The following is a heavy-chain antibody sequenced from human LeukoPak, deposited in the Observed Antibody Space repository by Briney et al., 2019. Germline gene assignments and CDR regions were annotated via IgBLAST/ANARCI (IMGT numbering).Heavy chain of an antibody. V-gene: IGHV3-30-3*01. CDR2: ISYGGSNK. CDR3: ARGEWIQLWSAFDY. Sequence: GGSLRLSCAASGFTFSSYAMHWVRQAPGKGLEWVAVISYGGSNKYYADSVKGRFTISRDNSKNTLYLQMNSLRAEDTAVCYCARGEWIQLWSAFDYWGQGTLVTVSS. D-gene: IGHD5-18*01. J-gene: IGHJ4*02. CDR1: GFTFSSYA.